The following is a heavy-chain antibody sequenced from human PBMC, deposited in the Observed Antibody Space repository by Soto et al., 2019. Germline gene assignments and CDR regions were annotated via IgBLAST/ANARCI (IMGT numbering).Heavy chain of an antibody. CDR1: GFTFSTYA. CDR2: ISGTGGST. Sequence: EVQLLESGGGLVQPGLSLRLSCAASGFTFSTYAMSWVRQAPGKGLEWVSAISGTGGSTSYADSVKGRITTSRDNSTNTLYLQMNSRRAEDTAVYYCAKNWDTTSSSSSHWGQGTLVTVSS. D-gene: IGHD6-6*01. V-gene: IGHV3-23*01. J-gene: IGHJ4*02. CDR3: AKNWDTTSSSSSH.